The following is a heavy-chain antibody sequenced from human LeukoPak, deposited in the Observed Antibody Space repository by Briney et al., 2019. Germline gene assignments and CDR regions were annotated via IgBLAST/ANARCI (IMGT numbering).Heavy chain of an antibody. Sequence: GGSLRLSCAASGFTFSSYTMHWVRQAPGKGLEWVAVISYDGSNKYYADSVKGRFTISRDNSKNTLYLQMNSLRAEDTAVYYCARVKGSSTFDYWGRGTLVTVSS. CDR2: ISYDGSNK. J-gene: IGHJ4*02. CDR1: GFTFSSYT. CDR3: ARVKGSSTFDY. D-gene: IGHD2-2*01. V-gene: IGHV3-30-3*01.